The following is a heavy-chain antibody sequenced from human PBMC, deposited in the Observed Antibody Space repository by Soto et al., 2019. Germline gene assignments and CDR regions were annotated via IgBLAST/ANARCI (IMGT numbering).Heavy chain of an antibody. CDR3: ARGTGPTGTDAFDI. J-gene: IGHJ3*02. V-gene: IGHV3-30*04. D-gene: IGHD1-1*01. CDR1: GFTFSSYA. CDR2: ISYDGSNK. Sequence: GESLKISCAASGFTFSSYAMHWVRQAPGKGLEWVAVISYDGSNKYYADSVKGRFTISRDNSKNTLYLQMNSLRAEDTAVYYCARGTGPTGTDAFDIWGQGTMVTVSS.